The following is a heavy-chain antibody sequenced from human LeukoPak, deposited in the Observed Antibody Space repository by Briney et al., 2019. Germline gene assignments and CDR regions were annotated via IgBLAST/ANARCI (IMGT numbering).Heavy chain of an antibody. Sequence: ASVKVSCKASRYTFTGYYMHWVRQAPGQGLEWMGWINPNSGGTNYAQKFQGRVTMTRETSISTAYMELSRLRSDDTAVYYCAREPSDCVGPKVYNWFDPWGQGTLVTVSS. CDR2: INPNSGGT. CDR1: RYTFTGYY. D-gene: IGHD1-26*01. CDR3: AREPSDCVGPKVYNWFDP. J-gene: IGHJ5*02. V-gene: IGHV1-2*02.